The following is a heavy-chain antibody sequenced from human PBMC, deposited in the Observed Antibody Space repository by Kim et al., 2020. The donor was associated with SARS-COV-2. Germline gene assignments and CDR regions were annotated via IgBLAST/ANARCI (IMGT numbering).Heavy chain of an antibody. Sequence: GGSLRLSCAVSGFIFSDHYMDWVRQAPGKGLEWVGRSSDKASGHTTAYVASVRGSFTISRDDSKSSLYLQMNNLETEASAVYYCTGGNSVVAWVSFGYW. J-gene: IGHJ4*01. D-gene: IGHD2-15*01. CDR1: GFIFSDHY. CDR2: SSDKASGHTT. CDR3: TGGNSVVAWVSFGY. V-gene: IGHV3-72*01.